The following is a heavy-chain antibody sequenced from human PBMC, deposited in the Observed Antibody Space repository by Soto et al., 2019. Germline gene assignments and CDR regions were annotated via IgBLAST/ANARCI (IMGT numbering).Heavy chain of an antibody. Sequence: GDSLKISCKSSGYSFHTYWIGWVRQMTGKGLEWMGTIFLDGADTRYSPSFQGQVTISADKSASTAYLQWSSLKASDTAIYYCARRDTTSLAGFGYWGQGTLVTVSS. CDR3: ARRDTTSLAGFGY. CDR2: IFLDGADT. CDR1: GYSFHTYW. V-gene: IGHV5-51*01. J-gene: IGHJ4*02. D-gene: IGHD1-1*01.